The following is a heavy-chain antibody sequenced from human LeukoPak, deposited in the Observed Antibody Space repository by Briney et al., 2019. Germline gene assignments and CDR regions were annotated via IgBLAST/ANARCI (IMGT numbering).Heavy chain of an antibody. CDR2: INAGNGNT. CDR1: GYTFTSYA. J-gene: IGHJ4*02. Sequence: GESLKISCKASGYTFTSYAMHWVRQAPGQRLEWMGWINAGNGNTKYSQKFQGRVTITRDTSASTAYMELSSLRSEDTAVYYCARERMVVREVIITPPCYWGQGTLVTVSS. V-gene: IGHV1-3*01. D-gene: IGHD3-10*01. CDR3: ARERMVVREVIITPPCY.